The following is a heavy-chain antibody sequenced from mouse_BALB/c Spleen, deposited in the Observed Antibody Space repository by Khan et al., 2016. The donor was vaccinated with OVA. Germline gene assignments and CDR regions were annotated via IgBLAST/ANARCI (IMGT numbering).Heavy chain of an antibody. CDR1: GYTFTSYD. D-gene: IGHD2-10*01. CDR2: IFPGDGST. Sequence: QVQLQQSGAELVKPGASVKLSCKASGYTFTSYDINWVRQRPEQGLEWIGWIFPGDGSTKYNEKFKGKAILTTDKSASTAYMQLSRLTSEDSSVYYGARRRGTYDYWGQGTTLTVSS. CDR3: ARRRGTYDY. J-gene: IGHJ2*01. V-gene: IGHV1-85*01.